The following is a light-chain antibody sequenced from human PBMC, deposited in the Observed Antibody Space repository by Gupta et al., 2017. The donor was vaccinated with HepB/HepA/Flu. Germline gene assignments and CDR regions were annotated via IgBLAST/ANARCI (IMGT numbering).Light chain of an antibody. CDR1: QSIRSF. CDR2: DTF. J-gene: IGKJ2*01. Sequence: DIVLTQSPATLSLSPGERATLSCRASQSIRSFLAWYQQKPGQAPRLLIYDTFNRATGVPARFSGSGSGTDFTLTISSLEPEDFAVYYCQQRSIWPPTFGQGTKLEIK. CDR3: QQRSIWPPT. V-gene: IGKV3-11*01.